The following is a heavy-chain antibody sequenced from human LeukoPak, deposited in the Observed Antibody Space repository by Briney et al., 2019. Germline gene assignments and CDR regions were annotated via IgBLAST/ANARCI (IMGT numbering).Heavy chain of an antibody. CDR3: ATYADYGGSWPLDY. CDR1: GFTFSSYA. D-gene: IGHD2-15*01. Sequence: GGSLRLSCAASGFTFSSYAMHWVRQAPGKGLEWVAVISYDGSNKYYADSVKGRFTISRDNSKNTVSLQMNTLRGEDTGVYYCATYADYGGSWPLDYWGQGTLVTVSS. CDR2: ISYDGSNK. J-gene: IGHJ4*02. V-gene: IGHV3-30-3*01.